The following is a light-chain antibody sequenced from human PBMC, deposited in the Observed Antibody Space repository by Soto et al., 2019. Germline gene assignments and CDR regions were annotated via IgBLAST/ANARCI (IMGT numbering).Light chain of an antibody. J-gene: IGLJ3*02. CDR3: QSYDSSNP. CDR1: SGSIASNY. V-gene: IGLV6-57*03. CDR2: EDN. Sequence: SMLTQPHSVSESPGKTVTISCTRSSGSIASNYVQWYQQRPGSAPTTVIYEDNQRPSGVPDRFSGSIDSSSNSASLTISGLKTEDEADYYCQSYDSSNPFGGGTKVTVL.